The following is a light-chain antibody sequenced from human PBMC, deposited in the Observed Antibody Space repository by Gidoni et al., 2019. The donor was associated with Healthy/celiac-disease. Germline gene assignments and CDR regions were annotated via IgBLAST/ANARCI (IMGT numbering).Light chain of an antibody. CDR1: QSISSY. CDR3: QQSYSTPRN. J-gene: IGKJ4*01. V-gene: IGKV1-39*01. CDR2: AAS. Sequence: DIQMTQSPSSLSASVGDRVTITCRASQSISSYLNWYQQKPGKATKLLIYAASSLQSWVPSRFSGSGSGTDFTLTTSSLQPEDFATYYCQQSYSTPRNFGGGTKVEIK.